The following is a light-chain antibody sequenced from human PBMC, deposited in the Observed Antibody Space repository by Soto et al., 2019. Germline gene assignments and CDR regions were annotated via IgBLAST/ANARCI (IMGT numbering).Light chain of an antibody. CDR3: SSSTGSTTFV. V-gene: IGLV2-14*01. CDR1: SSDVGGYDY. J-gene: IGLJ1*01. CDR2: DVN. Sequence: QPVLTQPASVSGSPGQSITISCTGTSSDVGGYDYVSWYQQLPGKAPKLLIYDVNNRPSGVSHRFSGSKSGNTASLTISGLRAEAEADYYGSSSTGSTTFVFGPGTKV.